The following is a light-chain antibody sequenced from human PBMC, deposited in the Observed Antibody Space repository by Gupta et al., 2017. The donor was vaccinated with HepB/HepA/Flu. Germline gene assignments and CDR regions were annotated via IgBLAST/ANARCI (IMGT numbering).Light chain of an antibody. CDR2: AAS. CDR1: QNINSS. CDR3: QQTYSSPVT. Sequence: DIQLPQSPLSLSLAVGARVTFTCRASQNINSSLNWYQQKPGEVPKLLIYAASSLQSGVPSRFSGSRSVTDFILTIRSLQPEDFASYYCQQTYSSPVTFGGGTKVEIK. J-gene: IGKJ4*01. V-gene: IGKV1-39*01.